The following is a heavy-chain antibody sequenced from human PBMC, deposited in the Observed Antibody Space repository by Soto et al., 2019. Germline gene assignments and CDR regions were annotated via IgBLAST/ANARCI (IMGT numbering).Heavy chain of an antibody. V-gene: IGHV1-69*06. Sequence: ASVKVSCKASGGTFSSYAISWVRQAPGQGLEWMGGIIPIFGTANYAQKLQGRVTITADKFTRTAYMELSSLRSEDTAVYYCARFRAAPYYYYGMDVWGQGTTVTVSS. J-gene: IGHJ6*02. D-gene: IGHD6-6*01. CDR1: GGTFSSYA. CDR3: ARFRAAPYYYYGMDV. CDR2: IIPIFGTA.